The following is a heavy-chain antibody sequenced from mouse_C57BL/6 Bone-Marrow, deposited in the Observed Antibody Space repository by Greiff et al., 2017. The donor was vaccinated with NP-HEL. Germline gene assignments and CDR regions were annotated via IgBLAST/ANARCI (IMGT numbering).Heavy chain of an antibody. CDR2: IDPSDSYT. Sequence: QVQLQQPGAELVRPGTSVKLSCKASGYTFTSYWMHWVKQRPGQGLEWIGVIDPSDSYTNYNQKFKGKATLTVDTSSSTAYMQLSSLTSEDSAVYYGARRGIITTVVSCDVWGTGTTVTVSS. J-gene: IGHJ1*03. V-gene: IGHV1-59*01. CDR1: GYTFTSYW. D-gene: IGHD1-1*01. CDR3: ARRGIITTVVSCDV.